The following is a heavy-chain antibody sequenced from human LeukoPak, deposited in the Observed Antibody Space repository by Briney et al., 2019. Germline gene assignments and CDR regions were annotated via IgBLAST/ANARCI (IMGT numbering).Heavy chain of an antibody. V-gene: IGHV3-7*03. CDR2: IKLDVSET. CDR3: ARNYYGSGSYYTSLDY. CDR1: GFTFSSYW. D-gene: IGHD3-10*01. Sequence: GGSLRLSCAASGFTFSSYWMTWVRQAPGKGLEWVANIKLDVSETYYVDSVRGRFTISRDNSKNTLYLQMNSLRAEDTAVYYCARNYYGSGSYYTSLDYWGQGTLVTVSS. J-gene: IGHJ4*02.